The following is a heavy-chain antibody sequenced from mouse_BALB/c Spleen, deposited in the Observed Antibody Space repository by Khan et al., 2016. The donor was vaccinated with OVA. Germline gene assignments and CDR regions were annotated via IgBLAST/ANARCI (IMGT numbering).Heavy chain of an antibody. J-gene: IGHJ4*01. D-gene: IGHD1-3*01. V-gene: IGHV9-3-1*01. CDR3: AKVGFNGTMDY. CDR2: INTSTGKP. Sequence: QIQLVPSGPELKKPGETVKLSCKASGYTFTHYGMNWVKQAPGKGLKWMGWINTSTGKPTYADDFKGRFAFSLETSASTAYLQINNLKNEDAATYFCAKVGFNGTMDYWGQGTSVTVSS. CDR1: GYTFTHYG.